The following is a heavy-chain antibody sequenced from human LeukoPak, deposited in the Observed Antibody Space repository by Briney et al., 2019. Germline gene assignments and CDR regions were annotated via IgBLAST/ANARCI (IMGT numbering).Heavy chain of an antibody. Sequence: ASVKVSCKASGYTFTAYYIYWVRQATGQGLEWMGWINPNSGGTKYAQKFQDRVTMTTDTSISTAYMELSRLRSDDTAVYYCTRLLYSSGWYPSGYWGQGTLVSVSS. CDR2: INPNSGGT. D-gene: IGHD6-19*01. J-gene: IGHJ4*02. CDR1: GYTFTAYY. CDR3: TRLLYSSGWYPSGY. V-gene: IGHV1-2*02.